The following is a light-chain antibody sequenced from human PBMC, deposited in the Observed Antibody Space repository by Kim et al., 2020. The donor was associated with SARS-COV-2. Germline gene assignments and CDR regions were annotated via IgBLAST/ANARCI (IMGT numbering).Light chain of an antibody. CDR2: GAS. Sequence: EIVLTQSPGTLSLSPGERATLSCRASQSVGSNSLAWYQQKPGQAPGLLISGASSRATGIPDRFSGSGSATDFTLTISRLEPEDFAVYYCQQYGSSPWTFGQETKVDIK. CDR1: QSVGSNS. CDR3: QQYGSSPWT. J-gene: IGKJ1*01. V-gene: IGKV3-20*01.